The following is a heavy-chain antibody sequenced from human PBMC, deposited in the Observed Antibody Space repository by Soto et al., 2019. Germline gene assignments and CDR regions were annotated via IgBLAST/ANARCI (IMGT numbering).Heavy chain of an antibody. CDR1: GGTFSSYA. CDR3: ARVDYYGSGSYLYFDY. Sequence: SVKVSCKASGGTFSSYAISWVRQAPGQGLEWMGGIIPIFGTANYAQKFQGRVTITADESTSTAYMELSSLRSEDTAVYYCARVDYYGSGSYLYFDYWGQGTLVTVS. CDR2: IIPIFGTA. V-gene: IGHV1-69*13. J-gene: IGHJ4*02. D-gene: IGHD3-10*01.